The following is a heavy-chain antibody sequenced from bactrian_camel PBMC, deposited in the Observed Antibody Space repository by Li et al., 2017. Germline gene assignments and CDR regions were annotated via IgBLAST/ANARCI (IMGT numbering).Heavy chain of an antibody. Sequence: HVQLVESGGGSVQPGGSLRLSCAASAYTSSINCVIWFRQAPGKEREGVGGIYTGELAHIGRGRTYYADSEKDRFTISQDNAKNTLYLQLDSVTAEDNGVYYCVTRSNWNYRYFGVWGQGTQVTVS. D-gene: IGHD1*01. V-gene: IGHV3S1*01. CDR1: AYTSSINC. CDR2: IYTGELAHIGRGRT. J-gene: IGHJ2*01. CDR3: VTRSNWNYRYFGV.